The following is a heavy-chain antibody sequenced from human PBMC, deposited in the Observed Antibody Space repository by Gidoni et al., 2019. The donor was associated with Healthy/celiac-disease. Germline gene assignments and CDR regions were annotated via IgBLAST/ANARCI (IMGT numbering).Heavy chain of an antibody. CDR1: GGSFSGYY. J-gene: IGHJ4*02. CDR2: INHSGST. Sequence: QVQLQQWGAGLLKPSETLSLTCAVYGGSFSGYYWSWIRQPPGKGLEWIGEINHSGSTNYNPSLKSRVTISVDTSKNQFSLKLSSVTAADTAVYHCARGRIFLNSSGWVDYWGQGTLVTVSS. D-gene: IGHD6-19*01. CDR3: ARGRIFLNSSGWVDY. V-gene: IGHV4-34*01.